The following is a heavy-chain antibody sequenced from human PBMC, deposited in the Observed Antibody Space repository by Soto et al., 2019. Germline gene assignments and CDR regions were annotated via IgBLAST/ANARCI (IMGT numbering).Heavy chain of an antibody. CDR1: GGSISSGGYY. Sequence: SETLSLTCTVSGGSISSGGYYWSWIRQHPGKGLEWIGYIYYSGSTYYNPSLKSRVTISVDTSKNQFSLKLSSVTAADTAVYYCARDARGGCSGGSCYGYYCYGMDVWGQGTTVTVSS. CDR3: ARDARGGCSGGSCYGYYCYGMDV. D-gene: IGHD2-15*01. V-gene: IGHV4-31*03. J-gene: IGHJ6*02. CDR2: IYYSGST.